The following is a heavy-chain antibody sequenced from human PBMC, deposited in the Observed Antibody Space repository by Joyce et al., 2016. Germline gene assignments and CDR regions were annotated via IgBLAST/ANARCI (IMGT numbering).Heavy chain of an antibody. CDR2: RSGTGVRT. D-gene: IGHD3-10*01. CDR1: GFTFSSYA. Sequence: EVQLLESGGGLVLPGGSLRLSCAASGFTFSSYAMNWVRQDPGKGVEWVSTRSGTGVRTDYADPVKGRFTISRDKSKNTVFLQMSRLRAEDTAVYYCAKGPIVRGVHWFDPWGQGTLVTVSS. J-gene: IGHJ5*02. CDR3: AKGPIVRGVHWFDP. V-gene: IGHV3-23*01.